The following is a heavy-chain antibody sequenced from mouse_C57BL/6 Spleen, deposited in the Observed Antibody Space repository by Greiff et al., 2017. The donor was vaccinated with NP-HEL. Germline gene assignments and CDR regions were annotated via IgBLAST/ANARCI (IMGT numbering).Heavy chain of an antibody. D-gene: IGHD2-4*01. CDR1: GYTFTDYY. J-gene: IGHJ3*01. CDR2: IGPGSGST. CDR3: ARRKDYDYDGDWFAY. V-gene: IGHV1-77*01. Sequence: VQLQQSGAELVKPGASVKISCKASGYTFTDYYINWVKQRPGQGLEWIGKIGPGSGSTYYNEKFKGKATLTADKSSSTAYMQLSSLTSEDSAVYFCARRKDYDYDGDWFAYWGQGTLVTVSA.